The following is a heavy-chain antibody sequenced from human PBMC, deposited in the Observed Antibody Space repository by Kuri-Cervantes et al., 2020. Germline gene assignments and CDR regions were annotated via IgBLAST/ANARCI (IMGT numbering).Heavy chain of an antibody. Sequence: AETLSLSCAASGFTFSSCDMSWGRQAPGKELEWVSAIRCSGGSTYYTDSLKGRFTISIDNSKNTLYLQMNSLSAADTAVYYCAKGQINGAGMNWFDPWGQGTLVTVSS. J-gene: IGHJ5*02. CDR1: GFTFSSCD. V-gene: IGHV3-23*01. CDR3: AKGQINGAGMNWFDP. D-gene: IGHD3-10*01. CDR2: IRCSGGST.